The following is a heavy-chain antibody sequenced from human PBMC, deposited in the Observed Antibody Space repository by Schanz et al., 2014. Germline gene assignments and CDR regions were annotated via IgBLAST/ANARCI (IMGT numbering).Heavy chain of an antibody. CDR3: AREVGLYDRGWFDP. Sequence: VQLVESGGGVVQPGWSLRLSCAASGFTFTHYAMTWVRQAPGKGLEWVSGISGSGGSTYYEDPVKGRFTITRDNYKNTVTLQMNSMRAEDTAVYYYAREVGLYDRGWFDPWGQGTLVTVSA. V-gene: IGHV3-23*04. CDR2: ISGSGGST. J-gene: IGHJ5*02. D-gene: IGHD3-22*01. CDR1: GFTFTHYA.